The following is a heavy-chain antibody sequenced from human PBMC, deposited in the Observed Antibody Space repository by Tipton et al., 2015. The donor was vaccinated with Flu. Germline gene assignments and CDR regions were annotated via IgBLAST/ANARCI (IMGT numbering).Heavy chain of an antibody. CDR2: IYYSGST. D-gene: IGHD3-3*01. J-gene: IGHJ2*01. CDR1: GGSISSSSHY. Sequence: GLVKPSETLSLTCTVSGGSISSSSHYWGWIRQPPGKGLEWIGSIYYSGSTYYNPSLKSRVTISVDTSKNQFSLKLSSVTAADTAVYYCARVAPVGIFGVGPPYWYFGLWGRGTLVTVSS. V-gene: IGHV4-39*07. CDR3: ARVAPVGIFGVGPPYWYFGL.